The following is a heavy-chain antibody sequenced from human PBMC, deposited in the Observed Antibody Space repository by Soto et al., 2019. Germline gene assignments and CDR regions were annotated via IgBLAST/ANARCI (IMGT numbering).Heavy chain of an antibody. CDR1: GGSISSYY. CDR2: IYYSGST. J-gene: IGHJ4*02. CDR3: ARVYSYGYDTRYYFDY. D-gene: IGHD5-18*01. Sequence: SETLSLTCTVSGGSISSYYWSWIRQAPGEGLEWIGYIYYSGSTNYNPSLKSRVTISVDTSKNQFSLKLSSVTAADTAVYYCARVYSYGYDTRYYFDYWGQGTLVTVSS. V-gene: IGHV4-59*08.